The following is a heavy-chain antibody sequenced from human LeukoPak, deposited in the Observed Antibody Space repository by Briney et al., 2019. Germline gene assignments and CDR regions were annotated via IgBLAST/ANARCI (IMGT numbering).Heavy chain of an antibody. Sequence: GGSLRLSCAASGLSFSNAWVSWVRQAPGKGLEWVAHIKRNTDTGTTNYGASVEGRLTVSRDDSKNTLYLQMNSLKIEDTAVYYCTTGDRGWQDYWGQGTLVTVSS. CDR3: TTGDRGWQDY. V-gene: IGHV3-15*01. J-gene: IGHJ4*02. D-gene: IGHD6-19*01. CDR1: GLSFSNAW. CDR2: IKRNTDTGTT.